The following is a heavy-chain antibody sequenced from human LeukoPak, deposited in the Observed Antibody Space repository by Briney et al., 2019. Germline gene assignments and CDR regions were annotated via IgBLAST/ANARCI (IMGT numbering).Heavy chain of an antibody. Sequence: GGSLRLSCAASGFTFDDYAMHWVRQAPGKGLEWVSGISWNSGSIGYADSVKGRFTISRDNAKNSLYLQMNSLRAEDTALYYCAKSCGGDSGSYSSTFPVDYWGQGTLVTVSS. CDR3: AKSCGGDSGSYSSTFPVDY. CDR2: ISWNSGSI. J-gene: IGHJ4*02. CDR1: GFTFDDYA. D-gene: IGHD1-26*01. V-gene: IGHV3-9*01.